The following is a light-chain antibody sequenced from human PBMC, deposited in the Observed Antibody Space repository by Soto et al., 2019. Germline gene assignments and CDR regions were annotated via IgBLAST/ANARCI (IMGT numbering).Light chain of an antibody. CDR2: DAS. CDR1: ENIRSR. CDR3: QQYHSYWT. J-gene: IGKJ1*01. Sequence: DFPMTQSPSTLSASVGDRVTITCRASENIRSRLAWFQQKPGKAPKLLIYDASSLESGVPQRFSGSGSETEFTLTIRSLQTDDFATYYCQQYHSYWTFDQGTKVE. V-gene: IGKV1-5*01.